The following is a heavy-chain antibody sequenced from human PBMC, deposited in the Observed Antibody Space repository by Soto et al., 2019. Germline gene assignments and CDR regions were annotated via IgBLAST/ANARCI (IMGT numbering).Heavy chain of an antibody. J-gene: IGHJ5*02. Sequence: ASVKVSCKASGYTFTSYGISWVRQAPGQGLEWMGWISAYKGNTNYAQKLQGRVTMTTDTSTSTAYMELRSLRSDDTAVYYCARELVGYGDYDGQNGWFDPWGQGTLVTVSS. CDR1: GYTFTSYG. CDR3: ARELVGYGDYDGQNGWFDP. V-gene: IGHV1-18*01. D-gene: IGHD4-17*01. CDR2: ISAYKGNT.